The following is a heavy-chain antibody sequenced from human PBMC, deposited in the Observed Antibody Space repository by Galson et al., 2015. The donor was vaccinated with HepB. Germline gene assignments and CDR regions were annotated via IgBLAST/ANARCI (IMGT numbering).Heavy chain of an antibody. CDR1: GFTFSSYG. CDR2: ISYDGSNK. CDR3: AKEAYDFWSGYSLVLPFDY. J-gene: IGHJ4*02. V-gene: IGHV3-30*18. Sequence: SLRLSCAASGFTFSSYGMHWVRQAPGKGLEWVAVISYDGSNKYYADSVKGRFTISRDNSKNTPYLQMNSLRAEDTAVYYCAKEAYDFWSGYSLVLPFDYWGQGTLVTVSS. D-gene: IGHD3-3*01.